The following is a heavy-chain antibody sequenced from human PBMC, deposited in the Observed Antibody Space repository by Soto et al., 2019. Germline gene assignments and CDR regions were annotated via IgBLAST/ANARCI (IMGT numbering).Heavy chain of an antibody. CDR2: IYYSGST. V-gene: IGHV4-39*01. CDR3: ARLGNGYSGGSFGRGPIDY. D-gene: IGHD5-12*01. CDR1: GGSISSSSYY. Sequence: SETLSLTCTVSGGSISSSSYYWGWIRQPPGKGLEWIGSIYYSGSTYYNPSLKSRVTISVDTSKNQFSLKLSSVTAADTAVYYCARLGNGYSGGSFGRGPIDYWGQGTLVTVSS. J-gene: IGHJ4*02.